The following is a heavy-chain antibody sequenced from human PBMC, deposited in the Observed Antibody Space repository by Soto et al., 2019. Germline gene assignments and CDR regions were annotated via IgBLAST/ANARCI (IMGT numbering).Heavy chain of an antibody. CDR1: GFTFSSYA. J-gene: IGHJ4*02. D-gene: IGHD4-4*01. Sequence: PVGSLRLSGAASGFTFSSYAMSWVRQAPGKGLEWVSAISGSGGSTYYADSVKGRFTISRDNSKNTLYLQMNSLRAEDTAVYYCAKKLGLVAPTGPRDYWGQGTLVTVSS. V-gene: IGHV3-23*01. CDR3: AKKLGLVAPTGPRDY. CDR2: ISGSGGST.